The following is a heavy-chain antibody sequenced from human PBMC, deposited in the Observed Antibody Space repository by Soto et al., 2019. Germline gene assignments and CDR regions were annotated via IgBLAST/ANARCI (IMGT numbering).Heavy chain of an antibody. CDR2: ISGRGGSS. J-gene: IGHJ4*02. CDR3: VRVAGSGGYFDF. V-gene: IGHV3-23*01. Sequence: EVQLLESGGGLAQPGGSLRLSCATSGFPFSSYAMAWVRQAPGKGLAWVSGISGRGGSSFYADSVKGRFTISRDNSKSTLYLQMSSLRAEGTAVYYCVRVAGSGGYFDFWGQGILVTVSS. CDR1: GFPFSSYA. D-gene: IGHD3-10*01.